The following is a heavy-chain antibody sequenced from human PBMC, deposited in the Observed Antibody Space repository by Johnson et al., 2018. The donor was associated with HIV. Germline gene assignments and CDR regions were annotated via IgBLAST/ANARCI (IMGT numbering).Heavy chain of an antibody. CDR2: INWNGGST. CDR3: ARDRIVGWEPYDAFDI. J-gene: IGHJ3*02. CDR1: GFTFDNFA. Sequence: VQLVESGGGVVQPGRSLRLSCAASGFTFDNFAMSWVRQAPGKGLEWVSGINWNGGSTGYADSVKGRFTISRDKAKNFLYLQMNSLRAEDTALYYCARDRIVGWEPYDAFDIWGQGTMVTVSS. D-gene: IGHD1-26*01. V-gene: IGHV3-20*04.